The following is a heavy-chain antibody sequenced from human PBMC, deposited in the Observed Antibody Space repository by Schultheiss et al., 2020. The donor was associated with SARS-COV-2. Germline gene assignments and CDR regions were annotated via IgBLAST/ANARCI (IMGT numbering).Heavy chain of an antibody. V-gene: IGHV4-39*02. CDR1: GGSISSSSYY. CDR2: IYYSGST. J-gene: IGHJ4*02. CDR3: TRDDGYKGYDV. Sequence: SETLSLTCTVSGGSISSSSYYWGWIRQPPGKGLEWIGSIYYSGSTYYNPSLKSRVTISVDTSKNQFSLKLSSVTAADTAVYYCTRDDGYKGYDVWGQGTLVTVSS. D-gene: IGHD5-12*01.